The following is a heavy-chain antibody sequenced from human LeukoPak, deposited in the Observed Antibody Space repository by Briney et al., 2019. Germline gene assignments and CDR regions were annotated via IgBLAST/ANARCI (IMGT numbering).Heavy chain of an antibody. CDR2: ISGSGGST. CDR3: AKVVNSIWFYYMHV. Sequence: GGSLRLSCAASGFTFSSYAMSWVRQAPGKGLEWVSAISGSGGSTYYADSVEGRFTISRDNSKNTLYLQMNSLRADDTAVYYCAKVVNSIWFYYMHVWGKGITVTVSS. CDR1: GFTFSSYA. V-gene: IGHV3-23*01. J-gene: IGHJ6*03. D-gene: IGHD2-21*01.